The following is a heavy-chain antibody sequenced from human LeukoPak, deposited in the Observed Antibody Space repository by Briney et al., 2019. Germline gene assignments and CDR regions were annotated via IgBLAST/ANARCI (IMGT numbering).Heavy chain of an antibody. CDR1: GGSISSGGYY. J-gene: IGHJ4*02. D-gene: IGHD6-13*01. CDR3: ARSGQQLAIY. V-gene: IGHV4-31*03. Sequence: SETLSLTCTVSGGSISSGGYYWSWIRQHPGKGLEWIGYIYYSGSTYYNPSLKSRVTISVDTSMNQFSLKLSSVTAADTAVYYCARSGQQLAIYWGQGTLVTVSS. CDR2: IYYSGST.